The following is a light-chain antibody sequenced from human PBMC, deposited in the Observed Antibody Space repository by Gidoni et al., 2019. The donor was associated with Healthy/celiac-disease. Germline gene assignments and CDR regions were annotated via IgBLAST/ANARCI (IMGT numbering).Light chain of an antibody. CDR1: QSVLYSSNNKNY. Sequence: DIGMTQSPDSLAVSRGERATINCKSSQSVLYSSNNKNYLAWYQQKPGQPPKLLIYWASTRESGVPDRFSGSGSGTDFTLTISSLQAEDVAVYYCQQYYSTPRTFGQGTKVEIK. V-gene: IGKV4-1*01. J-gene: IGKJ1*01. CDR2: WAS. CDR3: QQYYSTPRT.